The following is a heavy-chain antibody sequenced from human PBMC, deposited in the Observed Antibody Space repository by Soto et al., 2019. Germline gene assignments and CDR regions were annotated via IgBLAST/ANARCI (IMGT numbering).Heavy chain of an antibody. CDR3: AYLPCSGGSCYWFSYSGMDV. CDR2: IYWDDDK. Sequence: QITLKESGPTLVKPTQTLTLTCTFSGFSLSTSGVGVAWIGQPPGKALEWLALIYWDDDKRYRPSLETRLTITKDTSKNQVLLTMTNMDSVDTATYYRAYLPCSGGSCYWFSYSGMDVWGQGTTVTVSS. J-gene: IGHJ6*02. V-gene: IGHV2-5*02. CDR1: GFSLSTSGVG. D-gene: IGHD2-15*01.